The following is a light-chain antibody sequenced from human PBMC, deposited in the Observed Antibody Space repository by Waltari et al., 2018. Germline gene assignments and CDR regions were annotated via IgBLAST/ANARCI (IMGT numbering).Light chain of an antibody. CDR2: DTS. Sequence: EIVLTQSPATLSLSPGERATLSCRASQSVSNYLAWYQQKPGQAPRLLIYDTSNRATGIPARFSGSGSGTDFTLTISSLEPEDVAVYYCQQGSDWPPPTFGGGTKVEIK. J-gene: IGKJ4*01. CDR3: QQGSDWPPPT. V-gene: IGKV3-11*01. CDR1: QSVSNY.